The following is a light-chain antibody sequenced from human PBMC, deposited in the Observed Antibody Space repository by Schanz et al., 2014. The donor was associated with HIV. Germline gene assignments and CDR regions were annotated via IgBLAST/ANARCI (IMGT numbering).Light chain of an antibody. CDR3: SSYTSSGTEI. J-gene: IGLJ2*01. V-gene: IGLV2-14*01. CDR2: DVT. CDR1: SGDVGRYDY. Sequence: QSALTQPASVSGSLGQSITISCTGTSGDVGRYDYVSWYQQHPGKAPKLMIYDVTNRPSGVSNRFSGSKSAYTASLTISGLQPEDEADYYCSSYTSSGTEIFGGGTKLTV.